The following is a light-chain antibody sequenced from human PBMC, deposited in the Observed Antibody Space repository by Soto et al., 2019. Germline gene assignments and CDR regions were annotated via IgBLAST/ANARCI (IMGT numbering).Light chain of an antibody. CDR1: SSDVGGCYY. J-gene: IGLJ1*01. Sequence: QSALTQPASVSGSPGQSITISCTGTSSDVGGCYYVSWYQQHSGKAPKLRIYEVSNRPSGVSNRFSGFKSGNTASQTISGLQAEDEADYYCSSYTSSSTPYVFGTGTKLTVL. CDR2: EVS. V-gene: IGLV2-14*01. CDR3: SSYTSSSTPYV.